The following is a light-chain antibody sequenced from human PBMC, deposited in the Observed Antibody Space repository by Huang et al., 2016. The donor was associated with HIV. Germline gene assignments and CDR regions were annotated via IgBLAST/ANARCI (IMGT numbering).Light chain of an antibody. CDR2: GAS. CDR3: HQHNDWPYT. V-gene: IGKV3-15*01. J-gene: IGKJ2*01. Sequence: EIVMTQSPATLSVSPGERTTLSCRASQSISSDLVGYQQKPGRAPRLLIYGASSRATGIPARVGGSGSGTEFTLTISSLQSEDFAVYYCHQHNDWPYTFGQGTKLEIK. CDR1: QSISSD.